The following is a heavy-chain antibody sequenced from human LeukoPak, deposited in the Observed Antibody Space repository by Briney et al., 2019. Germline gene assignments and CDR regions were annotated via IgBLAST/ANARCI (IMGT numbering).Heavy chain of an antibody. CDR2: ISSSSAYI. D-gene: IGHD3-10*01. Sequence: PGGSLRLSCAASGFTFSSYSMIWVRQAPGKGLEWVSSISSSSAYIYYADSEKGRFTISRDNAKNSLYLQMNSLRAEDTAVYYCARGSSGDYYYYYMDVWGKGTTVTISS. J-gene: IGHJ6*03. V-gene: IGHV3-21*01. CDR1: GFTFSSYS. CDR3: ARGSSGDYYYYYMDV.